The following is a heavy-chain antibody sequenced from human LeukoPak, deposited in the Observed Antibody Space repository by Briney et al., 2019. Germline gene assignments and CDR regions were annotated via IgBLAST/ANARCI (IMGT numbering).Heavy chain of an antibody. J-gene: IGHJ6*03. V-gene: IGHV4-38-2*02. CDR3: VRDGGSGDATYYYMDV. Sequence: PSETLSRTCSVSGYSISGGFYWGWIRQPPGKGLEWIGNIHHSGTTYYNPSLKSRVTISVDTSKNQLSLKLRSVSAADTAIYYCVRDGGSGDATYYYMDVWGKGTTVTVSS. CDR1: GYSISGGFY. D-gene: IGHD5-12*01. CDR2: IHHSGTT.